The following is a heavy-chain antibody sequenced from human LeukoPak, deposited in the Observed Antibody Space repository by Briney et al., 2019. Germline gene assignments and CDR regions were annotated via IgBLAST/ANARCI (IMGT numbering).Heavy chain of an antibody. J-gene: IGHJ4*02. CDR2: ISAYNGNT. D-gene: IGHD1-26*01. CDR3: ARDQGRSGSYSEFDY. CDR1: GYTFTSYG. Sequence: ASVKVSCKASGYTFTSYGISWVRQASGQGLEWMGWISAYNGNTNYAQKLQGRVTMTTDTSTSTAYMELRSLRSDDTAVYYCARDQGRSGSYSEFDYWGQGTLVTVSS. V-gene: IGHV1-18*01.